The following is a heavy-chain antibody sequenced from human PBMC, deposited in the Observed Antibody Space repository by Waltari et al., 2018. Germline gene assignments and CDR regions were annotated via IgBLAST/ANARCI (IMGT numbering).Heavy chain of an antibody. Sequence: EVQLLESGGGLVQPGGSLRLSCAASGLTFSSYAMSWVRQAPGKGLEWVSVIYSGGSTYYADSVKGRFTISRDNSKNTLYLQMNSLRAEDTAVYYCAKEVDWLGPLDYWGQGTLVTVSS. J-gene: IGHJ4*02. CDR2: IYSGGST. CDR3: AKEVDWLGPLDY. CDR1: GLTFSSYA. V-gene: IGHV3-23*03. D-gene: IGHD3-9*01.